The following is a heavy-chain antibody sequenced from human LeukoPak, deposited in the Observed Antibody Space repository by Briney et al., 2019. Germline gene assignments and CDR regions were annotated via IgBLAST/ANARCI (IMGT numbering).Heavy chain of an antibody. D-gene: IGHD4-11*01. CDR3: AREPQDYSNYGYYYYGMDV. CDR1: GGSISSGGYY. J-gene: IGHJ6*02. Sequence: SETLSLTCTVSGGSISSGGYYWSWIRQHPGKGLEWIGYIYYSGSTYYNPSLKSRVTISVDTSKNQFSLKLSSVTAADTAVCYCAREPQDYSNYGYYYYGMDVWGQGTTVTVSS. CDR2: IYYSGST. V-gene: IGHV4-31*03.